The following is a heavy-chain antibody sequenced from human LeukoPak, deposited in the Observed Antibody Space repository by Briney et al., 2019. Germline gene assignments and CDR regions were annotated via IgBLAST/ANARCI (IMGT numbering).Heavy chain of an antibody. D-gene: IGHD1-7*01. CDR2: INHSGST. CDR3: AKELELRIHYFDY. Sequence: SETLSLTCAVYGGSFSGYYWSWIRQPPGKGLEWIGGINHSGSTNYNPSLKSRVTISVDTSKNQFSLKLSSVTAADTAVYYCAKELELRIHYFDYWGQGTLVTVSS. CDR1: GGSFSGYY. V-gene: IGHV4-34*01. J-gene: IGHJ4*02.